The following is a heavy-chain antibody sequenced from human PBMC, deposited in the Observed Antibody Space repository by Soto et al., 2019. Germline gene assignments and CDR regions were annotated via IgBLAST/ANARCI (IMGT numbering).Heavy chain of an antibody. Sequence: QVQLVESGGGVVQPGRSLRLSCAAYGFTFSSYGMHWVRQAPGKGLEWVAVIWYDGSNKYYADSVKGRFTISRDNSKNTLYLQMNSLRAEDTAVYYCARDSYYDSSGYPPGYWGKGTLVTVSS. CDR3: ARDSYYDSSGYPPGY. V-gene: IGHV3-33*01. D-gene: IGHD3-22*01. J-gene: IGHJ4*02. CDR2: IWYDGSNK. CDR1: GFTFSSYG.